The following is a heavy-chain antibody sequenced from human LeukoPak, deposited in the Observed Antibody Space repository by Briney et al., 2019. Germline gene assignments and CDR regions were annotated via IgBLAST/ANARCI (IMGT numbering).Heavy chain of an antibody. CDR1: GGSFSGYY. V-gene: IGHV4-34*01. D-gene: IGHD6-13*01. CDR2: INHSGST. CDR3: ARGRYLTTLGGAAAGFLDY. Sequence: SETLSLTCGVYGGSFSGYYWNWLRQSPGKGLEWIGEINHSGSTNYNPSLKSRVTMSVDTSQKQFSLRLTSVRAADTAVYYCARGRYLTTLGGAAAGFLDYWGQGTVVTVSS. J-gene: IGHJ4*02.